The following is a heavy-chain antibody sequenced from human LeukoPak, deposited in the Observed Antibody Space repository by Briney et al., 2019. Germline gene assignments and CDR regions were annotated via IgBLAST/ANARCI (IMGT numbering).Heavy chain of an antibody. J-gene: IGHJ4*02. CDR3: ARDPSTLLPTDDS. V-gene: IGHV3-23*05. CDR2: IHPSGINT. Sequence: GGSLRLSCVGSGFNFMQYGMMWVRQAPGKGLEWVSTIHPSGINTHHADSVKGRFTISRDNSENTLYLQMNSLRVEDTAIYYCARDPSTLLPTDDSWGQGTLVAVSS. D-gene: IGHD2-2*01. CDR1: GFNFMQYG.